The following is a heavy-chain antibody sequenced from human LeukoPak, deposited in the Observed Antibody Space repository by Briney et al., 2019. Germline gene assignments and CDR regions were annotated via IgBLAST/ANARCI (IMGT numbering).Heavy chain of an antibody. CDR2: ISYDGSNK. CDR3: AKDHYAFDI. V-gene: IGHV3-30*18. CDR1: GFTFSSYG. J-gene: IGHJ3*02. Sequence: GGSLRLSCAASGFTFSSYGMHWVCQAPGKGLEWVAVISYDGSNKYYADSVKGRFTISRDNSKNTLYLQMNSLRAEDTAVYYCAKDHYAFDIWGQGTMVTVSS.